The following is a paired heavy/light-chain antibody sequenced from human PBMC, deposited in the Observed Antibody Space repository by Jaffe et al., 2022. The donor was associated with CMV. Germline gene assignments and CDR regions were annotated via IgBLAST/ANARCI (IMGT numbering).Light chain of an antibody. CDR3: QQSYSSPFT. Sequence: DIQMTQSPSSLSASVEDRVTITCRANQSISNYLNWYQQKPGKAPKVLIYGASSLQSGVPSRFSGSASGTDFTLTIRSLQPEDFATYYCQQSYSSPFTFGPGTKVDIE. CDR2: GAS. CDR1: QSISNY. V-gene: IGKV1-39*01. J-gene: IGKJ3*01.
Heavy chain of an antibody. Sequence: QLQLQESGPGLVKPSETLSLTCTVSGGSISSSTSYWGWIRQPPGKGLEWIGNIYYSGSTYYNLSLKSRVTISVDTSKNQFSLKLNSVTAADTAAYYCARTFGAPYYFDYWGQGTLVTVSS. CDR3: ARTFGAPYYFDY. J-gene: IGHJ4*02. CDR2: IYYSGST. D-gene: IGHD2-15*01. V-gene: IGHV4-39*01. CDR1: GGSISSSTSY.